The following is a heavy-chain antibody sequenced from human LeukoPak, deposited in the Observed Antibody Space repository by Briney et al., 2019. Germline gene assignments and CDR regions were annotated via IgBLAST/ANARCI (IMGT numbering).Heavy chain of an antibody. CDR3: ARDLTSTSNWEFDY. V-gene: IGHV1-2*04. CDR1: GYTFADYF. Sequence: ASVTVSCKASGYTFADYFIHWVRQAPGQGLEWMGRINLITGGAEYAPKFQGWVTMTRDTSISTAYVEVNRLISDDTAVYYCARDLTSTSNWEFDYWGLGTLVIVSS. J-gene: IGHJ4*02. D-gene: IGHD1-26*01. CDR2: INLITGGA.